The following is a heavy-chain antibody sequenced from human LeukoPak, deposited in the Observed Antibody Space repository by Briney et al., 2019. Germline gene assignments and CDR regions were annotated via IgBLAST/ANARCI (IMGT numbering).Heavy chain of an antibody. CDR2: INHSGST. CDR3: ARELIAAAGTRGGGYYYYYGMDV. V-gene: IGHV4-30-2*01. Sequence: PSQTLSLTCTVSGGSISSGGYYWSWIRQPPGKGLEWIGEINHSGSTNYNPSLKSRVTISVDTSKNQFSLKLSSVTAADTAVYHCARELIAAAGTRGGGYYYYYGMDVWGQGTTVTVSS. CDR1: GGSISSGGYY. D-gene: IGHD6-13*01. J-gene: IGHJ6*02.